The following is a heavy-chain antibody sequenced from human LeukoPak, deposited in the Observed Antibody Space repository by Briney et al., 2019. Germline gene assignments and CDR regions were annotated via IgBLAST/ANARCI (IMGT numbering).Heavy chain of an antibody. J-gene: IGHJ4*02. CDR2: IYSVGLT. Sequence: GGSLRLSCAASGFTISSNYMTWVRQAPGKGLEWVSVIYSVGLTYYADSVKGRFTISRDNSKNTVYLQMNSLRAEDTAVYYCARGETSSYDYWGQGTLVTVSS. D-gene: IGHD2-2*01. V-gene: IGHV3-53*01. CDR1: GFTISSNY. CDR3: ARGETSSYDY.